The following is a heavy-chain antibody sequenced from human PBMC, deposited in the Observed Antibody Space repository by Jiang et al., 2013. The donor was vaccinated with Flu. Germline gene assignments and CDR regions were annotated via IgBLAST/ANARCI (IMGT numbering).Heavy chain of an antibody. J-gene: IGHJ3*02. CDR3: ARSIRPGIAAAGPVAFDI. Sequence: SQTLSLTCAISGDSVSSNSAAWNWIRQSPSRGLEWLGRIYYRSKWYNEYAVSVKSRIIINPDTPKNQFSLQLNSVTPEDTAVYYCARSIRPGIAAAGPVAFDIWGQGTMVTVSS. D-gene: IGHD6-13*01. CDR1: GDSVSSNSAA. CDR2: IYYRSKWYN. V-gene: IGHV6-1*01.